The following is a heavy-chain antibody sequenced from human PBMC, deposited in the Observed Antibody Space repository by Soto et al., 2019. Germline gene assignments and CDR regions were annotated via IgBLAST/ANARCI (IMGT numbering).Heavy chain of an antibody. CDR1: GYTFTSYG. CDR2: ISGYNGNT. J-gene: IGHJ6*02. V-gene: IGHV1-18*04. D-gene: IGHD3-10*01. CDR3: ARAGKYYYGSGSPCCYGMDV. Sequence: QVQLVQSGAEVKKPGASVKVSCKASGYTFTSYGVSWVRQAPGQGLEWMGWISGYNGNTNYAQKLQGRVTMTTDTSKSTAYMELRSLRSDDAAVYYCARAGKYYYGSGSPCCYGMDVWGQGITVTGSS.